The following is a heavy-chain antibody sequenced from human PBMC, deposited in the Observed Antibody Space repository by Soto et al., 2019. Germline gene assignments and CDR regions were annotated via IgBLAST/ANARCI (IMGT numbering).Heavy chain of an antibody. CDR2: INAGNGDT. Sequence: QVHLVQSGAEVKKPGASVKVSCKASGYTFTAYAIHWVRQAPRQGLEWMAWINAGNGDTKYSQKFQGRVTVTRDTSASTVYMELSSLRSEDTAVYYCARDSDASVTHWGQGTLVTVSS. V-gene: IGHV1-3*01. CDR1: GYTFTAYA. J-gene: IGHJ4*02. D-gene: IGHD4-17*01. CDR3: ARDSDASVTH.